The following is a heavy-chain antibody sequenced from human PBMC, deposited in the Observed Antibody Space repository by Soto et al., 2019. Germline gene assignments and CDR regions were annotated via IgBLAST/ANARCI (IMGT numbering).Heavy chain of an antibody. J-gene: IGHJ5*02. D-gene: IGHD6-13*01. V-gene: IGHV4-39*01. CDR3: ATLLGYSSSWA. CDR2: IYYSGST. CDR1: GGSISSSSYY. Sequence: QLQLQESGPGLVKPSETLSLTCTVSGGSISSSSYYWGWIRQPPGKGLEWIGSIYYSGSTYYNPSLKSRVTISVDTSKNQFSLKLSSVTAADTAVYYCATLLGYSSSWAWGQGTLVTVSS.